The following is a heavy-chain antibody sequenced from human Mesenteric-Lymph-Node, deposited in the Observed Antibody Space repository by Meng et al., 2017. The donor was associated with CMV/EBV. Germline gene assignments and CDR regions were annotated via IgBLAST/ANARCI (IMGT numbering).Heavy chain of an antibody. CDR3: ARDMTSTWYGGSDH. V-gene: IGHV1-2*02. D-gene: IGHD6-13*01. CDR2: INANTGDT. J-gene: IGHJ4*02. CDR1: GYTFTGHY. Sequence: KAYGYTFTGHYMHWVRQAPGQGLEWMGWINANTGDTNYAQKFQGRVTMTRDTSITTAYMELSSLTSDDAAVYYCARDMTSTWYGGSDHWGQGTLVTVSS.